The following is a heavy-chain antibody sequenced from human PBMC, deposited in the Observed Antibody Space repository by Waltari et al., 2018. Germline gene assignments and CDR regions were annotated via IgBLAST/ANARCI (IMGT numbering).Heavy chain of an antibody. Sequence: EVQLVESGGGLVQPGGSLRLSCAASGFTVSSNYMSWVRQAPGKGLEWVSVIYSGGSTYYADSVKGRFTISRDNSKNTLYLQMNSLRAEDTAVYYCARDVILHQDPYYFDYWGQGVLVTVSS. CDR2: IYSGGST. J-gene: IGHJ4*02. CDR1: GFTVSSNY. CDR3: ARDVILHQDPYYFDY. V-gene: IGHV3-66*01.